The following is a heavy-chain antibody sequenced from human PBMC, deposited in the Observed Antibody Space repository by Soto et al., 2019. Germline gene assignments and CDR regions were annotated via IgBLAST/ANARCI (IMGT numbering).Heavy chain of an antibody. J-gene: IGHJ5*02. D-gene: IGHD3-22*01. CDR3: ARSSWYYDSSGQGGNWFDP. CDR2: IYPGDSDT. CDR1: GYSFTSYW. Sequence: GETLKISCKGSGYSFTSYWIGWVRQMPGKGLEWMGIIYPGDSDTRYSPSFQGQVTTSADKSISTAYLQWSSLKASDTAMYYCARSSWYYDSSGQGGNWFDPWGQGTLVTVSS. V-gene: IGHV5-51*01.